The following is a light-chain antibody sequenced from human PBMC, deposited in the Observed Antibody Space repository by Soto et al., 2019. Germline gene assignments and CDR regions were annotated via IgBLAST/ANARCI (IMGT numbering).Light chain of an antibody. CDR2: DGS. CDR3: QQRASWPWT. CDR1: QSISRY. V-gene: IGKV3-11*01. Sequence: TVLTQSPATLSLSPGERATLSCRASQSISRYLAWYQQKPGQAPRLLIYDGSNRATGIPAIFSGSGSGTDFTLTISNLEPEDFAVYSCQQRASWPWTFGQGTKVEIK. J-gene: IGKJ1*01.